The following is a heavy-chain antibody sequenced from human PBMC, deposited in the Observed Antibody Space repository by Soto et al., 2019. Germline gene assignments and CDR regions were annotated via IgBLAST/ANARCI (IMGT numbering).Heavy chain of an antibody. D-gene: IGHD3-10*01. J-gene: IGHJ4*02. V-gene: IGHV3-33*01. CDR3: AREAKEYYSDY. CDR1: GFTFSTYG. CDR2: IWYGGSNK. Sequence: QVQLVESGGGVVQPGRSLRLSCAASGFTFSTYGMHWVRQAPGKGLEWVAAIWYGGSNKYYADSVKGRFTISRDNSKNTLYLQMNSLRAEDTAVYYCAREAKEYYSDYWGQGTLVTVSS.